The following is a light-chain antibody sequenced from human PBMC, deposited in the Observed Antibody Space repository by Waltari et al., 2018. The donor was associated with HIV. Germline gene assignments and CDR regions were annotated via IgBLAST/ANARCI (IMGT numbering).Light chain of an antibody. Sequence: EIVMTQSPASLSMSLGERATLSCRASQSVGDKLARYYQKPGQAPRLLIYATSTRATGIPARFSGSGSGTEFTLTIGSLQPEDFALYYCQHYDNWPPRFGQGTKVDIK. CDR2: ATS. J-gene: IGKJ3*01. CDR3: QHYDNWPPR. CDR1: QSVGDK. V-gene: IGKV3-15*01.